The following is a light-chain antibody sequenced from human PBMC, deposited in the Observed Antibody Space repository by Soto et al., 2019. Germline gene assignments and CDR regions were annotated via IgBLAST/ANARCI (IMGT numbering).Light chain of an antibody. Sequence: EIVLTQSPATLSLSPGEGATVSCRASQSVSSSYLAWYQQKPGQAPRLLIDGASSRATGIPDRFSGSGSGTDFTLTISRLEPEDFAVYYCQQYGSSGTFGQGTKVDI. CDR1: QSVSSSY. CDR3: QQYGSSGT. V-gene: IGKV3-20*01. J-gene: IGKJ1*01. CDR2: GAS.